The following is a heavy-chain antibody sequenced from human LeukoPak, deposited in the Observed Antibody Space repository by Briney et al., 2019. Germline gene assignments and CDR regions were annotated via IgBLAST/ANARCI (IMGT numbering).Heavy chain of an antibody. Sequence: GGSLRLSCTASGFTFGDYAMSWFRQAPGKGLEWVGFIRSKAYGGTTEYAASVKGRFTISRDDSKSIAYLQMNSLKTEDTAVYYCTRDPGTRTRAFDYWGQGTLVTVSS. CDR2: IRSKAYGGTT. J-gene: IGHJ4*02. V-gene: IGHV3-49*03. D-gene: IGHD1-7*01. CDR1: GFTFGDYA. CDR3: TRDPGTRTRAFDY.